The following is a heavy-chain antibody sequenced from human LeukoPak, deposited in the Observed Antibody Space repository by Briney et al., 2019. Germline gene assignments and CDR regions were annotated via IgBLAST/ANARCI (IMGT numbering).Heavy chain of an antibody. CDR3: AKGTPSYCSGGSCYSDYFDY. D-gene: IGHD2-15*01. V-gene: IGHV3-23*01. CDR2: ISGSSGGT. J-gene: IGHJ4*02. CDR1: GFTFSSYA. Sequence: PGGSLSLSCAASGFTFSSYAMSWVRQAPGKRLEWVSAISGSSGGTYYADSVKGRFTISRDNSKNTLYLQMNSLRAEDTAVYYCAKGTPSYCSGGSCYSDYFDYWGQGTLVTVSS.